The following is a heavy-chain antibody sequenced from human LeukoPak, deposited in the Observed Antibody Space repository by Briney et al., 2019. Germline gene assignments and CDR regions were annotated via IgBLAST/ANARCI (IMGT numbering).Heavy chain of an antibody. V-gene: IGHV4-34*01. CDR1: GVSFSGYY. D-gene: IGHD1-26*01. Sequence: SETLSLTCAVYGVSFSGYYWSWIRQPPGKGLEWIGEINHSGSTNYNPSLKSRVTISVDTSKNQFSLKLSSVTAADTAVYYCASGSYNYFDFWVQGTLVTVSS. CDR2: INHSGST. J-gene: IGHJ4*02. CDR3: ASGSYNYFDF.